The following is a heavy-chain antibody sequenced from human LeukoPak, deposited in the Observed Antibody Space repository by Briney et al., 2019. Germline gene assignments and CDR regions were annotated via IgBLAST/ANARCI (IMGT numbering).Heavy chain of an antibody. J-gene: IGHJ4*02. CDR1: GFTFSSYA. V-gene: IGHV3-23*01. D-gene: IGHD6-13*01. CDR2: ISGSGGSI. CDR3: AKEAVAAAGPFDY. Sequence: GGSLRLSCAASGFTFSSYAMSWVRQAPGKGLEWVSSISGSGGSIYYADSVKGRFTISRDNSKSTLYLQMNSLRAEDTAIYYCAKEAVAAAGPFDYWGQGTLVTVSS.